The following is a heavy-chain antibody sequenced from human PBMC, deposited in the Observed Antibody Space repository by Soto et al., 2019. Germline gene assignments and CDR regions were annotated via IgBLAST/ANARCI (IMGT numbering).Heavy chain of an antibody. V-gene: IGHV3-33*01. CDR2: IWFDGSNK. CDR3: ARDKCLSTSCYSRTLDY. D-gene: IGHD2-2*01. J-gene: IGHJ4*02. CDR1: GFTFSSYG. Sequence: QVQLVESGGGVVQPGRSLRLSCAASGFTFSSYGMHWVRQAPGKGLEWVAVIWFDGSNKYYVDSVKGRFTISRDNSKNTLFLQMNSLRAEDTAVYYCARDKCLSTSCYSRTLDYCGQGTLLTVSS.